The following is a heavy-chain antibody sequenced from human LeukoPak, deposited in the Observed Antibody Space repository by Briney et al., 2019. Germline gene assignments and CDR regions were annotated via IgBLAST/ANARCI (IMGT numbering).Heavy chain of an antibody. CDR3: ARGMGGNYFNLFDY. J-gene: IGHJ4*02. Sequence: KPSETLSLTCAVYGGSFSGYYWSCIRQPPGKGLEWIGEINHSGSTNYNPSPKSRVAMSVDTSKNQFSLKLSSMTAADTAVYFCARGMGGNYFNLFDYWGQGTLVTVSS. CDR2: INHSGST. CDR1: GGSFSGYY. D-gene: IGHD4-23*01. V-gene: IGHV4-34*01.